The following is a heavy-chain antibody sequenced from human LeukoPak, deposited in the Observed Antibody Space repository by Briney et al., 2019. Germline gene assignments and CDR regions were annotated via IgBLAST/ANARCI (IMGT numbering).Heavy chain of an antibody. J-gene: IGHJ4*02. CDR2: INYSGNT. CDR3: AREGRQDYVYFDC. D-gene: IGHD4-17*01. V-gene: IGHV4-59*01. CDR1: GDSISSYY. Sequence: SETLSLTCTVSGDSISSYYWSWIRQPPGKGLEWMGYINYSGNTNYNPSLKSRVTISVDASKNQFSLRLTSVTAADTAVYYCAREGRQDYVYFDCWGQGTLVTVSS.